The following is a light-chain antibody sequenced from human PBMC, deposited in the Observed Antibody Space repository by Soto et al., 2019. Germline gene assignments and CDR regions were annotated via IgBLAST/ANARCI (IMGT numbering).Light chain of an antibody. Sequence: SVVTQSTGTLSLSPGERAALSCRASQSVSSSYLAWYQQKPGQAPRLLIYGASSRATGIPDRFSGSGSGTDFTLTISRLEPEDFAVYYCQQYGSSPFPFGPGTKVDIK. V-gene: IGKV3-20*01. J-gene: IGKJ3*01. CDR2: GAS. CDR3: QQYGSSPFP. CDR1: QSVSSSY.